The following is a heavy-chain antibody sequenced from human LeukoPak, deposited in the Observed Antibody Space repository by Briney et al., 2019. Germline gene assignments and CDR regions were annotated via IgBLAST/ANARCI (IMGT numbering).Heavy chain of an antibody. CDR3: VRRGDASGGWGDHDY. Sequence: GGSLRLSCAASGFTFNRNAISWVRQAPGNGLEWVSTIGGSGDKTFYADSVKGRFTISRDNSKNMLHLQMSSLTGEDTALYYCVRRGDASGGWGDHDYWGQGALVTVSS. CDR1: GFTFNRNA. D-gene: IGHD6-19*01. J-gene: IGHJ4*02. V-gene: IGHV3-23*01. CDR2: IGGSGDKT.